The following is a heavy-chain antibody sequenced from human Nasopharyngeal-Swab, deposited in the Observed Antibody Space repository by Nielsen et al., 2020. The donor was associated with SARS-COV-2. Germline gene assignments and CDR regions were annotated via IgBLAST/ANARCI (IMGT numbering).Heavy chain of an antibody. V-gene: IGHV1-18*01. Sequence: ASVKVSCKASGGTFSSYKISWVRQAPGQGLEWMGWISPYNGNTNYAQKFQGRVTVTTDTSTSTAYLHVRSLRSDDTAIYYCARKLGAPRAWYFDLWGRGTPVTVSS. J-gene: IGHJ2*01. CDR3: ARKLGAPRAWYFDL. D-gene: IGHD1-26*01. CDR1: GGTFSSYK. CDR2: ISPYNGNT.